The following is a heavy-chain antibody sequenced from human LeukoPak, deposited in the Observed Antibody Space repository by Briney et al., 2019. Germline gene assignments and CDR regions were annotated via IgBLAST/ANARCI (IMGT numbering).Heavy chain of an antibody. V-gene: IGHV4-34*01. Sequence: PSETPSLTCAVYGGSFSGYYWSWIRQPPGKGLEWIGEINHSGSTNYNPSLKSRVTISVDTSKNQFSLKLSSVTAADTAVYYCARDAVAVAKPFDYWGQGTLVTVSS. CDR2: INHSGST. CDR3: ARDAVAVAKPFDY. D-gene: IGHD6-19*01. J-gene: IGHJ4*02. CDR1: GGSFSGYY.